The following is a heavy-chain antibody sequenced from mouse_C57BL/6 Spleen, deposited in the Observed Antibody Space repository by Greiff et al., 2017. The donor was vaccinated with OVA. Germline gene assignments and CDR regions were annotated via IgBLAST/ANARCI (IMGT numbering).Heavy chain of an antibody. Sequence: VQLVESGAELVRPGASVTLSCKASGYTFTDYEMHWVKQTPVHGLEWIGAIDPETGGTAYNQKFKGKAILTADKSSSTAYMELRSLTSEDSAVYYCTRERYFDVWGTGTTVTVSS. V-gene: IGHV1-15*01. J-gene: IGHJ1*03. CDR3: TRERYFDV. CDR1: GYTFTDYE. CDR2: IDPETGGT.